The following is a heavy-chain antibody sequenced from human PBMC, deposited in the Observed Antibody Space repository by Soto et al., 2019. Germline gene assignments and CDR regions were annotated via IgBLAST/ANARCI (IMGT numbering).Heavy chain of an antibody. CDR2: INPKSGGT. CDR1: GYSFTDYH. Sequence: GSVKVSCKASGYSFTDYHIHWVRQAPGQGLEWLGRINPKSGGTSTAQKFQGWVTMTTDTSISTASMELTRLTSDDTAIYYCARGDSTDCSNGVCSFFYNHDMDVWGQGTTVTVSS. V-gene: IGHV1-2*04. D-gene: IGHD2-8*01. J-gene: IGHJ6*02. CDR3: ARGDSTDCSNGVCSFFYNHDMDV.